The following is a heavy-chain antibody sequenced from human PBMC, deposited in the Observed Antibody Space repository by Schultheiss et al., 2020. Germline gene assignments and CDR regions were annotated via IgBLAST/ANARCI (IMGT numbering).Heavy chain of an antibody. CDR3: TKDLNPGIDY. CDR2: ISSTSRTI. CDR1: GFTFSSYN. Sequence: GGSLRLSCAASGFTFSSYNMNWVRQAPGKGLEWVSYISSTSRTIYNADSVKGRFTISRDNTKNSLYLQMNSLRTEDTAVYYCTKDLNPGIDYWGQGTLVTVSS. J-gene: IGHJ4*02. V-gene: IGHV3-48*04.